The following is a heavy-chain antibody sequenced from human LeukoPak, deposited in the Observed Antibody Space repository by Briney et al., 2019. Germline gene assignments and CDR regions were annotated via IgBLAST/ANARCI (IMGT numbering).Heavy chain of an antibody. CDR3: ARRRMATINN. J-gene: IGHJ4*02. V-gene: IGHV4-39*01. Sequence: PSETLSLTCTVSGGSISSSSYYWGWIRQPPGKGLEWIGSIYYSGSTYYNPSLKSRVTISADTSKNQFSLKLSSVTAADTAVYYCARRRMATINNWGQGTLVTVSS. CDR1: GGSISSSSYY. D-gene: IGHD5-24*01. CDR2: IYYSGST.